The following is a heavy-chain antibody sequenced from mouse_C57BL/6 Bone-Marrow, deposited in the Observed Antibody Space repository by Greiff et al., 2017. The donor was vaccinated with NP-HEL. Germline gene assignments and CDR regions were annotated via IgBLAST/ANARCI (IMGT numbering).Heavy chain of an antibody. CDR2: INYDGSST. J-gene: IGHJ2*01. V-gene: IGHV5-16*01. Sequence: DVMLVESAGGLVQPGSSMKLSCTASGFTFSDYYMAWVRQVPEKGLEWVANINYDGSSTYYLDSLTSRFIISRDNAKNILYLQMSSLKSEDTATYYCARGDLPRCFDYWGQGTTLTVSS. CDR3: ARGDLPRCFDY. CDR1: GFTFSDYY.